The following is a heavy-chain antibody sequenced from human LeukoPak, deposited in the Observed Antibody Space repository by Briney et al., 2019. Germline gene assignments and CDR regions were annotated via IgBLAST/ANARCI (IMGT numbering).Heavy chain of an antibody. V-gene: IGHV1-69*04. J-gene: IGHJ3*02. CDR1: GVTFSSDA. CDR3: AREHYDILTGYYGLDAFDI. D-gene: IGHD3-9*01. Sequence: SVKLSCKASGVTFSSDAISWVRQAPGQGLEWMGRIIPILGIANCAQKFQGRVKITADKSTSTAYMALSSLRSEDTAVYYCAREHYDILTGYYGLDAFDIWGQGTMVTVSS. CDR2: IIPILGIA.